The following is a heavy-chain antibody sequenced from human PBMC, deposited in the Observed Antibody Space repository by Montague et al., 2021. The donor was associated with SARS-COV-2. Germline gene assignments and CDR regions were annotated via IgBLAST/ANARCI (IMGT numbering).Heavy chain of an antibody. D-gene: IGHD4-17*01. J-gene: IGHJ6*02. V-gene: IGHV4-61*02. Sequence: TLSLTCTVSGGSIRSGSYYWSWIRQPAGKGLEWIGRIYSSGSTNYNPSLKSRVTMSVDTSKNQFSLKVSSVTAADTAVYYCARDYGDYSYYGLDVWGQGTTVTGSS. CDR2: IYSSGST. CDR1: GGSIRSGSYY. CDR3: ARDYGDYSYYGLDV.